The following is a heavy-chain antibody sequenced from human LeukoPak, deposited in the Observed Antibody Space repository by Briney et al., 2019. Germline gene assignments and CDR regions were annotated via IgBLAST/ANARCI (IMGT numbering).Heavy chain of an antibody. D-gene: IGHD3-3*01. Sequence: PGGSLRLSCAASGFTFSSYGMHWVRQAPGKGLEWVAVIWYDGSNKYYADSVKGRFTISRDNSKNTLYLQMNSLRAEDTAVYYCARDQAEYYDFWSGLNWFDPWGQGTLVTVSS. CDR3: ARDQAEYYDFWSGLNWFDP. CDR2: IWYDGSNK. CDR1: GFTFSSYG. V-gene: IGHV3-33*01. J-gene: IGHJ5*02.